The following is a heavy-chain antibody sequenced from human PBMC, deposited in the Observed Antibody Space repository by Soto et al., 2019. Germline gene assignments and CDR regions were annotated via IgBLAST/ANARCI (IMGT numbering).Heavy chain of an antibody. Sequence: SETLSLTCTVSGASISGFYRSWIRKSAGKGLEWIGRIYATGTTDYNPSLKSRVMITVATSKKQFSLKLKAVTAADTAVYYCVRDGTKTLRDWFDPWGQGISVTVSS. CDR3: VRDGTKTLRDWFDP. CDR2: IYATGTT. V-gene: IGHV4-4*07. CDR1: GASISGFY. D-gene: IGHD1-1*01. J-gene: IGHJ5*02.